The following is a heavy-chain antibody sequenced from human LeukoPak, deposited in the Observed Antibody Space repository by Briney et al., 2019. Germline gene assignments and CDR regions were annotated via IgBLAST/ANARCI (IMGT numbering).Heavy chain of an antibody. CDR2: ISGSGGST. Sequence: GGSLRLSCAASGFSFSAYGMNWVRQAPGKGLEWVSAISGSGGSTYYADSVKGRFTISRDNSKNTLYLQMNSLRAEDTAVYYCAKVNYDFWSGYYSPTPFYYYMDVWGKGTTVTVSS. CDR1: GFSFSAYG. CDR3: AKVNYDFWSGYYSPTPFYYYMDV. V-gene: IGHV3-23*01. D-gene: IGHD3-3*01. J-gene: IGHJ6*03.